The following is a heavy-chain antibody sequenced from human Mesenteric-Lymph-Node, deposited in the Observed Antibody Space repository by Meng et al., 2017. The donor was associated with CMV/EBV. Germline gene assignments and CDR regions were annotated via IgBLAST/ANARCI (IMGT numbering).Heavy chain of an antibody. D-gene: IGHD1-7*01. CDR2: ISRTGSTI. CDR1: GFTFNYYY. CDR3: ARVGDINWNYLDYYGMDV. J-gene: IGHJ6*02. Sequence: GESLKISCAASGFTFNYYYMSWIRQAPGKGLEWVSYISRTGSTISHADSVKGRFTISRDNAKNSLYLQMNSLRAEDTAVYYCARVGDINWNYLDYYGMDVWGQGTTVTVSS. V-gene: IGHV3-11*01.